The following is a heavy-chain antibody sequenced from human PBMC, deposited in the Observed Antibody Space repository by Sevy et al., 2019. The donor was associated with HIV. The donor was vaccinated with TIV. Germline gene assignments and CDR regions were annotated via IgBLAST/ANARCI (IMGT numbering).Heavy chain of an antibody. V-gene: IGHV3-30-3*01. CDR3: ASGTTRTGTGSRALRVDSGAFDI. D-gene: IGHD1-1*01. CDR2: ISYDGSNK. CDR1: GFTFSSYA. Sequence: GGSLRLSCAASGFTFSSYAMHWVRQAPGKGLEWVAVISYDGSNKYYADSVKGRFTISRDNSKNTLYLQMNSLRAEDTPLYYCASGTTRTGTGSRALRVDSGAFDIWGQGTMVTVSS. J-gene: IGHJ3*02.